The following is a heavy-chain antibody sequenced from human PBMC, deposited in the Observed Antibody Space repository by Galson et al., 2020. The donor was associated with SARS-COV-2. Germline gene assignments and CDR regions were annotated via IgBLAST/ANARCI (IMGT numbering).Heavy chain of an antibody. D-gene: IGHD3-10*01. J-gene: IGHJ3*02. Sequence: SGPTLVKPTETLTLTCTVSGFSLSNARMGVSWIRQPPGKALEWLAHIFSNDEKSYSTSLKSRLTISKDTSKSQVVLTMTNMDPVDTATYYCARTKYYYGSGSQLGDNAFDIWGQGTMVTVSS. V-gene: IGHV2-26*01. CDR2: IFSNDEK. CDR1: GFSLSNARMG. CDR3: ARTKYYYGSGSQLGDNAFDI.